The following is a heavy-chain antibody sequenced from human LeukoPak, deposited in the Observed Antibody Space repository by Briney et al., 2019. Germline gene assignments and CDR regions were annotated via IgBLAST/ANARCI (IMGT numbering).Heavy chain of an antibody. CDR2: ISAYNGNT. CDR3: ARNLAVAGLDY. Sequence: ASVKVSCKASGYTFTGYYLHWVRQAPGQGLEWMGWISAYNGNTNYAQKLQGRVTMTTDTSTSTAYMELRSLRSDDTAVYYCARNLAVAGLDYWGQGTLVTVSS. J-gene: IGHJ4*02. D-gene: IGHD6-19*01. V-gene: IGHV1-18*04. CDR1: GYTFTGYY.